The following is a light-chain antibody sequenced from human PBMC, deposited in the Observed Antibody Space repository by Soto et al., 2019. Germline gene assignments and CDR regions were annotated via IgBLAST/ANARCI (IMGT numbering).Light chain of an antibody. J-gene: IGKJ4*01. CDR3: HQYSNWPPLT. CDR1: QSVRIN. CDR2: DAS. V-gene: IGKV3-15*01. Sequence: EIVLTQSPATLSVSPGERATISCRASQSVRINLAWYQQKAGQAPRLLIFDASTRATNIPARFSGSGSGTEFTLTICSLQSEDFAVYYCHQYSNWPPLTFGGGTKVEIK.